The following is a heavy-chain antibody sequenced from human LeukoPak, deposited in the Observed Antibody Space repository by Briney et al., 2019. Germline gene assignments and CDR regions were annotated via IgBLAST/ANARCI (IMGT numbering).Heavy chain of an antibody. J-gene: IGHJ5*02. CDR1: GFTFSSYS. Sequence: GGSLRLSCAASGFTFSSYSMNWVRQAPGKGLEWVSSMSSSSSYIYYADSVKGRFTISRDNAKNSLYLQMNSLRAEDTAVYYCARAWVTIFGVVSRFDPWGQGTLVTVSS. V-gene: IGHV3-21*01. D-gene: IGHD3-3*01. CDR3: ARAWVTIFGVVSRFDP. CDR2: MSSSSSYI.